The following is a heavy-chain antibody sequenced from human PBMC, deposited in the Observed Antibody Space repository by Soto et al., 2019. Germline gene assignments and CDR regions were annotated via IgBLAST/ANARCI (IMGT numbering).Heavy chain of an antibody. CDR1: GGSFSGYY. J-gene: IGHJ5*02. CDR3: ARGSYCSKTSCDQPYSGIDP. D-gene: IGHD2-2*01. CDR2: INHSGST. V-gene: IGHV4-34*01. Sequence: KSSETLSLTCAVYGGSFSGYYWSWIRQPPGKGLEWIGEINHSGSTNYNPSLKSRVTISVDTSQNQFSLKVTSVTAADTAVFYCARGSYCSKTSCDQPYSGIDPWGQGSRGTVS.